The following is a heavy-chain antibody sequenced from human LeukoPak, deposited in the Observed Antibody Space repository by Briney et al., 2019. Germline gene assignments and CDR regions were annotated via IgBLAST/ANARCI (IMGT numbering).Heavy chain of an antibody. V-gene: IGHV4-34*01. CDR3: ARLSGRGVIRDPVDY. CDR1: GGSFSGYY. Sequence: SETLSLTCAVYGGSFSGYYWSWIRQPPGKGLEWIGEINHSGSTNYNPSLKSRVTISVDTSKNQFSLKLSSVTAADTAVYYCARLSGRGVIRDPVDYWGQGTLVTVSS. D-gene: IGHD3-10*01. CDR2: INHSGST. J-gene: IGHJ4*02.